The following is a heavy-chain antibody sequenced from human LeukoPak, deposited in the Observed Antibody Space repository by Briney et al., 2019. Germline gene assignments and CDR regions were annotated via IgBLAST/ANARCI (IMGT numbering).Heavy chain of an antibody. CDR3: AREKGYCSSTSCWSEHPRVAFDI. V-gene: IGHV3-7*01. J-gene: IGHJ3*02. CDR2: IKQDGSEK. CDR1: GFTFSSYS. Sequence: PGGSLRLSCAASGFTFSSYSMSWVRQAPGKGLEWVANIKQDGSEKHYVDSVKGRFTISRDNAKNSLYLQMNSLRAEDTAVYYYAREKGYCSSTSCWSEHPRVAFDIWGQGTMVTVPS. D-gene: IGHD2-2*01.